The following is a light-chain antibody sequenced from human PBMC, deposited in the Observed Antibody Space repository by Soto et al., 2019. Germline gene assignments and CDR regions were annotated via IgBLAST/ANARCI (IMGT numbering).Light chain of an antibody. CDR1: SSNIGGNS. V-gene: IGLV1-51*01. Sequence: QSVLTQPPSVSAAPGQKVTISCSGSSSNIGGNSVSWYQQLPGTVPKLLIYDDDKRPSGIPDRFSGSKSGTSATLGITGFRTGDEADYYCGSWDSSLSAYVFGTGTKVTVL. CDR2: DDD. CDR3: GSWDSSLSAYV. J-gene: IGLJ1*01.